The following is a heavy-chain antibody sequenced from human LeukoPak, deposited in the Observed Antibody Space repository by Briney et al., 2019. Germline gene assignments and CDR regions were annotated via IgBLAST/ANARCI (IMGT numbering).Heavy chain of an antibody. CDR1: GLTFSSHW. CDR2: ITNDGSST. V-gene: IGHV3-74*01. D-gene: IGHD2-2*01. J-gene: IGHJ4*02. CDR3: AKDACSGTSCSFDY. Sequence: GGSLRLSCAASGLTFSSHWMHWVRQAPGKGLVWVSRITNDGSSTTYADSVKGRLTISRDNAKNSLFVQMNSLRAEDTALYYCAKDACSGTSCSFDYWGQGTLVTVSS.